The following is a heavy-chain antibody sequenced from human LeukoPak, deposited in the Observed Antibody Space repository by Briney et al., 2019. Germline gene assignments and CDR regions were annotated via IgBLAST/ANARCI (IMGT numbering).Heavy chain of an antibody. CDR3: ARVPYSSGWYGYWYFDL. CDR2: IYSGGST. J-gene: IGHJ2*01. CDR1: GFTVSSNY. D-gene: IGHD6-19*01. V-gene: IGHV3-66*01. Sequence: GGSLRLSCAASGFTVSSNYMSWVRQAPGKGLEWVSAIYSGGSTYYADSVKGRFTISRDNSKNTLYLQMNSLRAEDTAVYYCARVPYSSGWYGYWYFDLWGRGTLVTVSS.